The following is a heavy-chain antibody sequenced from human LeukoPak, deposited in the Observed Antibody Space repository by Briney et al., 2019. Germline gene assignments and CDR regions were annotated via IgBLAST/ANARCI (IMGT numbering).Heavy chain of an antibody. CDR3: ARGIAAAGNFYYYYYMDV. J-gene: IGHJ6*03. CDR2: INHSGST. V-gene: IGHV4-34*01. Sequence: SETLSLTCAVYGGSFSGYYWSWIRQPPGKGLEWIGEINHSGSTNYNPSLKSRVTISVDTSKNQFSLKLSSVTAADTAVYYRARGIAAAGNFYYYYYMDVWGKGTTVTVSS. CDR1: GGSFSGYY. D-gene: IGHD6-13*01.